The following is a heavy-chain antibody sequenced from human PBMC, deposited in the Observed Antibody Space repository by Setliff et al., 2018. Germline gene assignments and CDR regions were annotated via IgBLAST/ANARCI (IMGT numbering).Heavy chain of an antibody. CDR2: TIPMFGSA. Sequence: SVKVSCKASGGTFRSYGISWVRQAPGQGLEWMGGTIPMFGSANYAQKFQGRVTIITDEFTGTAYMELSSLRSEDTAVYFCARGSIVGPTRGDFDFWGLGTLVTVSS. V-gene: IGHV1-69*05. CDR3: ARGSIVGPTRGDFDF. D-gene: IGHD1-26*01. CDR1: GGTFRSYG. J-gene: IGHJ4*02.